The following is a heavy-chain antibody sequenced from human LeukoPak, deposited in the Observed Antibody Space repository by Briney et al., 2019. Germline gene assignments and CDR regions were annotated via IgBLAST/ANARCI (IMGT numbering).Heavy chain of an antibody. CDR2: IIPIFGTA. V-gene: IGHV1-69*13. CDR1: GGTFSIYA. Sequence: ASVNVSCKASGGTFSIYAISWVRQAPEQGREWRGGIIPIFGTANYTQKFQGRVTITADESTSTDYMELSSLRSEDTAVYYCARGYCSGGSCRLPYGMDVWGQGTTVTVSS. J-gene: IGHJ6*02. CDR3: ARGYCSGGSCRLPYGMDV. D-gene: IGHD2-15*01.